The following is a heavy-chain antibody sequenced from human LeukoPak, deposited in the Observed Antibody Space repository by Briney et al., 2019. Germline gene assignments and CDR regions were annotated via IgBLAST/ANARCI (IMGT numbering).Heavy chain of an antibody. Sequence: GGSLRLSCVDSGITFSRYWMSWVRQAPGKGLEWVANIKQDGSEKYYVDSVKGRFTISRDNAKNSLYLQMNSLRAEDTAVYYCARRNGDYPALYYYGMDVWGQGTTVTVSS. CDR3: ARRNGDYPALYYYGMDV. V-gene: IGHV3-7*03. D-gene: IGHD4-17*01. CDR2: IKQDGSEK. CDR1: GITFSRYW. J-gene: IGHJ6*02.